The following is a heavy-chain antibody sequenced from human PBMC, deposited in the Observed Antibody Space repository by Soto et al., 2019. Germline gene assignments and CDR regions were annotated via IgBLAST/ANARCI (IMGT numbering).Heavy chain of an antibody. J-gene: IGHJ4*02. CDR2: ISAYNGNT. V-gene: IGHV1-18*01. Sequence: VASVKVSCKASGYTFTSYGISWVRQAPGQGLEWMGWISAYNGNTNYAQKLQCRVTMTTDTSTSTAYMELRSLRSDDTAVYYCAREPSYLRLGELSSLSLGYWGQGTLVTVAS. CDR1: GYTFTSYG. D-gene: IGHD3-16*02. CDR3: AREPSYLRLGELSSLSLGY.